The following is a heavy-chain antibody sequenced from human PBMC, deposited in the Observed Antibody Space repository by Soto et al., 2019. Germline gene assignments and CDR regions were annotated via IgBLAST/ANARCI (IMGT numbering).Heavy chain of an antibody. Sequence: EVQLLDSGGGLVQPGGALRLSCSASGFIFSSSAMNWVRQALGKGLEWVSAISGSGGSIYYADSVKGRFTISRDNSKTTLYLQMDSLRAEDTAVYYCAKGGGDSLRYGMDVWGQGTTVTVSS. CDR3: AKGGGDSLRYGMDV. CDR1: GFIFSSSA. D-gene: IGHD2-21*02. CDR2: ISGSGGSI. J-gene: IGHJ6*02. V-gene: IGHV3-23*01.